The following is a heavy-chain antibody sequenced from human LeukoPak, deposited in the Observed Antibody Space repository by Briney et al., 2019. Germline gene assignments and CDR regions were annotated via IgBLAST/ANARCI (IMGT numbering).Heavy chain of an antibody. V-gene: IGHV4-59*01. CDR3: ARVPYGDYLADY. CDR2: IHYSGNT. D-gene: IGHD4-17*01. J-gene: IGHJ4*02. Sequence: SETLSLTCTVSGGSISSYYWSWIRQPPGKGLEWLGYIHYSGNTDYNPSLKSRVTMSLHTSENQFSLKLSSVTAADTAVYYCARVPYGDYLADYWGQGTLVTVSS. CDR1: GGSISSYY.